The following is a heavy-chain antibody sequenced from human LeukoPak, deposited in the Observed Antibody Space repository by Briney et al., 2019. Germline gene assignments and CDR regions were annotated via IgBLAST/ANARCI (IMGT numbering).Heavy chain of an antibody. CDR1: GFTFSDYS. J-gene: IGHJ4*02. V-gene: IGHV3-48*01. Sequence: PGGSLRLSCAASGFTFSDYSMNWVRQAPGKGLEWISYIGIDSGNTNYADSVKGRFTISGDKAKNSLYLQMNSLRVEHTAVYYCARDYKYAFDNWGQGTLVTVSS. CDR3: ARDYKYAFDN. D-gene: IGHD5-24*01. CDR2: IGIDSGNT.